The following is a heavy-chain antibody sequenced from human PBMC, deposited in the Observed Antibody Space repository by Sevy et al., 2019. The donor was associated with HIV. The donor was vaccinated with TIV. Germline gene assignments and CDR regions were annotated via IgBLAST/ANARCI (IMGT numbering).Heavy chain of an antibody. J-gene: IGHJ4*02. CDR1: GFTFGDYC. Sequence: GGSLRLSCTASGFTFGDYCMSWVRQAPGKGLEWVAFLKSDVYGGTVDNAASVRGSFVISRDDCKTIAYLQMNDLKTEDTGVYYCTRWKAAQSIFDYWGQGALVTVSS. V-gene: IGHV3-49*04. CDR3: TRWKAAQSIFDY. CDR2: LKSDVYGGTV. D-gene: IGHD6-13*01.